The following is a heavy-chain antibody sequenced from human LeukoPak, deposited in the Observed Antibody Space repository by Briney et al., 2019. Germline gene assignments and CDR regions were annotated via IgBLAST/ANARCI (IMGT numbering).Heavy chain of an antibody. Sequence: GASVKVSCKASGYTFTSYGISWVRQAPGQGLEWMGWVSAYNGNTNYAQKLQGRVTMTTDTSTSTAYMELRSLRSDDTAVYYCARDPWELLRAPFDYWGQGTLVTVSS. CDR2: VSAYNGNT. V-gene: IGHV1-18*01. CDR1: GYTFTSYG. J-gene: IGHJ4*02. D-gene: IGHD1-26*01. CDR3: ARDPWELLRAPFDY.